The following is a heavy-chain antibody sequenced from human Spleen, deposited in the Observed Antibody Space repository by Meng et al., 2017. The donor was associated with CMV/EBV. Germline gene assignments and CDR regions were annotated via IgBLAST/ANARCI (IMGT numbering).Heavy chain of an antibody. V-gene: IGHV5-51*01. J-gene: IGHJ4*02. CDR2: IYPGDSDT. Sequence: KVSCKGSGYSFSSYWIAWVRQMPGKGLEWMGIIYPGDSDTRYSPSFQGQVTFSADKSISTAYLQWSTLKASDTAIYYCARVKYEKLYPLEYWGQGTLVTVSS. CDR3: ARVKYEKLYPLEY. D-gene: IGHD2-2*02. CDR1: GYSFSSYW.